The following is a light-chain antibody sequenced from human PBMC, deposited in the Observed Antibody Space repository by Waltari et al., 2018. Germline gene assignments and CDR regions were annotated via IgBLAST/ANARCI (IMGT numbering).Light chain of an antibody. CDR1: QSISSY. CDR3: QQHVSLPAT. V-gene: IGKV3-20*01. Sequence: IVFTPSPGTLAFAPGGGATLSCRASQSISSYLAWYQQKPGQAPRLLMYGASSRATGIPDRFSGSGSGTDFSLTISRLEPEDSAVYYCQQHVSLPATFGGGTKVEVK. J-gene: IGKJ4*01. CDR2: GAS.